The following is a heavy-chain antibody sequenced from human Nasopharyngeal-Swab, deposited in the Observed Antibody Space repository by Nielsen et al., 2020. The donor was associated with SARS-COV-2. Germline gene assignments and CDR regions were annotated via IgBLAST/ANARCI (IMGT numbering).Heavy chain of an antibody. CDR3: ARGGLLELGFYWYSDL. CDR2: ISYDGSNK. Sequence: GESLKISCAASGFTFSSYAMHWVRQAPGKGLEWVAVISYDGSNKYYADSVKGRFTISRDNSKNTLYLQMNSLRAEDTAVYYCARGGLLELGFYWYSDLWGRGTLVTVSS. J-gene: IGHJ2*01. D-gene: IGHD2-21*02. CDR1: GFTFSSYA. V-gene: IGHV3-30-3*01.